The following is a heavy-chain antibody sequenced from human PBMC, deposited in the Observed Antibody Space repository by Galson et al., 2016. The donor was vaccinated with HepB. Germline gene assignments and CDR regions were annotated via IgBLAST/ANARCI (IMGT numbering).Heavy chain of an antibody. D-gene: IGHD1-26*01. CDR3: ARDHEGGTHSGHYFRS. V-gene: IGHV3-30-3*01. Sequence: SLRLSCAASGFTFSSYSMHWVRQAPGKGLEWVTLISYDGSNKHYADPVKGRFTISRDNSKNTLYRQMNSLRAEDTAVYNCARDHEGGTHSGHYFRSWGQGTLVTVSS. J-gene: IGHJ4*02. CDR2: ISYDGSNK. CDR1: GFTFSSYS.